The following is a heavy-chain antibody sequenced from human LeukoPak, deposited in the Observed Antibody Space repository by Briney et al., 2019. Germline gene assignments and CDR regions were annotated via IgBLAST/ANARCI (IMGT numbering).Heavy chain of an antibody. CDR3: AREYHSGNTNYFDY. CDR2: IKQDGSEK. V-gene: IGHV3-7*01. D-gene: IGHD1-26*01. Sequence: GGSLRLSCAASGFTFSSYWMSWVRQAPGKGLEWVANIKQDGSEKYYVDSVKGRFTISRDNAKNSLYLQMNSLRAEDTAVYYCAREYHSGNTNYFDYWGQGTLVTVSS. CDR1: GFTFSSYW. J-gene: IGHJ4*02.